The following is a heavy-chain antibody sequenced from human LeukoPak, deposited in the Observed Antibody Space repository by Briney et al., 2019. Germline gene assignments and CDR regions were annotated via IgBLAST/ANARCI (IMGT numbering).Heavy chain of an antibody. J-gene: IGHJ4*02. V-gene: IGHV3-23*01. Sequence: PGGSLRLSCAASGFTFSSYAMNWVRQAPGKGLERVSAISGSGGNTYSADSVKGRCAISRDNSLQTLFLHMNSLRAEDTAVYYCARGMSATSGYLELEYWGQGALVTVST. D-gene: IGHD3-22*01. CDR2: ISGSGGNT. CDR3: ARGMSATSGYLELEY. CDR1: GFTFSSYA.